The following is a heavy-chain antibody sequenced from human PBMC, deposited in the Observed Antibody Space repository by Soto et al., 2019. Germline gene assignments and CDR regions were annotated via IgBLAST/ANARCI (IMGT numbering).Heavy chain of an antibody. CDR1: GYIFKTDG. D-gene: IGHD1-26*01. V-gene: IGHV1-18*01. Sequence: VQLVQSGAEVKRPGASVRVSCKASGYIFKTDGISWVRQAPGQGLEWIGWISTNNGKTNYAQKFKGRVTMTKDTFTTTVDMELRSLRSDDTAVYYCARDRVTSSYYEFDYWGQGTLVAVSS. CDR2: ISTNNGKT. J-gene: IGHJ4*02. CDR3: ARDRVTSSYYEFDY.